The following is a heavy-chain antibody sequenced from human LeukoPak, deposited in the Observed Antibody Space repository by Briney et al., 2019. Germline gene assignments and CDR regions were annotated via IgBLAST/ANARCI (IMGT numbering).Heavy chain of an antibody. V-gene: IGHV3-30*18. J-gene: IGHJ4*02. Sequence: PGGSLRLSCAASGFTFSSYGMHWVRQAPGKGLEWVAVKSYDGSNKYYADSVKGRFTISRDNSKNTLYLQMNSLRAEDTAVYYCAKDLSTACDYWGQGTLVTVSS. CDR3: AKDLSTACDY. CDR1: GFTFSSYG. D-gene: IGHD2-2*01. CDR2: KSYDGSNK.